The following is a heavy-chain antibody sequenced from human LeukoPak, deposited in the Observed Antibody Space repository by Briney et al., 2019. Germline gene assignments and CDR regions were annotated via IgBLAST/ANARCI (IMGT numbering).Heavy chain of an antibody. Sequence: GGSLRLSCAASGFTFSSYGTHWVRQAPGKGLEWVAVISYDGSNKYYADSVKGRFTISRDNSKNTLYLQMNSLRAEDTAVYYCAKTLYSSSWHSSYYYYYYGMDVWGQGTTVTVSS. CDR1: GFTFSSYG. CDR2: ISYDGSNK. V-gene: IGHV3-30*18. CDR3: AKTLYSSSWHSSYYYYYYGMDV. J-gene: IGHJ6*02. D-gene: IGHD6-13*01.